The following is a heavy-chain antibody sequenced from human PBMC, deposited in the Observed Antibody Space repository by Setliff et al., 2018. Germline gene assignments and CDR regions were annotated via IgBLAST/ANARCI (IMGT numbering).Heavy chain of an antibody. J-gene: IGHJ4*02. D-gene: IGHD1-1*01. Sequence: GGSLRLSCATSGFIFSNFAMSWVRQAPGKGLQWVATVSGSRTTYYADSVKGRFSISRDNSKNTVDLEMRSLTADDTALYYCTGPALDLEFDLWGQGTRVTVSS. CDR1: GFIFSNFA. CDR3: TGPALDLEFDL. CDR2: VSGSRTT. V-gene: IGHV3-23*01.